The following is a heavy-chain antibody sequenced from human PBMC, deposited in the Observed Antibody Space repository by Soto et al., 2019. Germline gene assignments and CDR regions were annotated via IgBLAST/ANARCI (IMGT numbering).Heavy chain of an antibody. CDR3: ATRSSGYYYYYYGMDV. D-gene: IGHD3-22*01. J-gene: IGHJ6*02. Sequence: PSETLSLTCTVSGGSVSSGSYYWSWIRQPPGKGLEWIGYIYYSGSTNYNPSLESRVTISVDTSKNQFSLKLSSVTAADTAVYYCATRSSGYYYYYYGMDVWGQGTTVTVSS. CDR2: IYYSGST. V-gene: IGHV4-61*01. CDR1: GGSVSSGSYY.